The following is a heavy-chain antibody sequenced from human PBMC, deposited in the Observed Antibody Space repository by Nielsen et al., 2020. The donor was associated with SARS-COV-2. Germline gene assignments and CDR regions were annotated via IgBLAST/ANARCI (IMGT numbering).Heavy chain of an antibody. J-gene: IGHJ4*02. Sequence: SVKVSCKASGGTFSSYAISWVRQAPGQGLEWMGGIIPIFGTANYAQKFQGRVTSTADESTSTAYMELSSLRSEDTAVYYCARSGLLWFGELHYYFDYWGQGTLVTVSS. CDR3: ARSGLLWFGELHYYFDY. CDR2: IIPIFGTA. D-gene: IGHD3-10*01. V-gene: IGHV1-69*13. CDR1: GGTFSSYA.